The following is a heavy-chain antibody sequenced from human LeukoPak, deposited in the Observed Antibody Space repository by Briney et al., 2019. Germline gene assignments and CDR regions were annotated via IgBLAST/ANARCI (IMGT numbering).Heavy chain of an antibody. CDR3: AKETYSGYDSGDY. D-gene: IGHD5-12*01. J-gene: IGHJ4*02. CDR1: GFTFSSYA. V-gene: IGHV3-23*01. CDR2: ISGGGVTT. Sequence: GGSLRLSCAASGFTFSSYAMSWVRQAPGKGLEWVSTISGGGVTTYYADSVKGRLTISRDNSKNTVSLQMNSLRDDDTAVYYCAKETYSGYDSGDYWGQGTLVTVSS.